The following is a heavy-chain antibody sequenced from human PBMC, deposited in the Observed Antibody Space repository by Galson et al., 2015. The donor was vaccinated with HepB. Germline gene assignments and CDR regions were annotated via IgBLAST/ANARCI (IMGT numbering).Heavy chain of an antibody. CDR1: GFTFSTHA. V-gene: IGHV3-23*01. CDR2: IGQSGGNT. CDR3: ASNRVGAIFDY. D-gene: IGHD1-26*01. J-gene: IGHJ4*02. Sequence: SLRLSCAATGFTFSTHAMSWVRQAPGKGLEWVSAIGQSGGNTYYADSVRGRFTISRDNSRKTEYLQMNSLRVDDTAVYYCASNRVGAIFDYWGQGALVAVSS.